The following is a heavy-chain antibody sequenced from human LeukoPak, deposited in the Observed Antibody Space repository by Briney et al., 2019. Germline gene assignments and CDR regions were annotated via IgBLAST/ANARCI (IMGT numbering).Heavy chain of an antibody. D-gene: IGHD3-10*01. Sequence: SSETLSLTCTVSGGSISSYYWSWIRQPAGKGLEWIGRIYTSGSTNYNPSLKSRVTMSVDTSKKQFSLKLSSVTAADTAVYCCAREYYYGSGSSFAFDIWGQGTMVTVSS. CDR2: IYTSGST. J-gene: IGHJ3*02. CDR3: AREYYYGSGSSFAFDI. V-gene: IGHV4-4*07. CDR1: GGSISSYY.